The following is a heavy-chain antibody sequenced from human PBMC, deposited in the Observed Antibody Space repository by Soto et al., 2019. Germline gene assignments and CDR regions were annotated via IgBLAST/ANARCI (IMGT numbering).Heavy chain of an antibody. CDR1: GFTFSSYA. D-gene: IGHD3-3*01. Sequence: GSLRLSCAASGFTFSSYAMSWVRQAPGKGLEWVSAISGSGGSTYYADSVKGRFTISRDNSKNTLYLQMNSLRAEDTAVYYCAKGASYYDFWSGYSPQINYYYMDVWGKGTTVTVSS. J-gene: IGHJ6*03. CDR2: ISGSGGST. CDR3: AKGASYYDFWSGYSPQINYYYMDV. V-gene: IGHV3-23*01.